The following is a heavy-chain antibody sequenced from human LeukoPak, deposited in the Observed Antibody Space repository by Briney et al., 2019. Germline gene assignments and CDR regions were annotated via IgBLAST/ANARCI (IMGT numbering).Heavy chain of an antibody. CDR1: GGTFSSYA. CDR3: AREGYCSSPSCPYYFDY. CDR2: IIPVFGTT. D-gene: IGHD2-2*01. J-gene: IGHJ4*02. V-gene: IGHV1-69*05. Sequence: GSSVKVSCKASGGTFSSYAISWVRQAPGQGLEWMGGIIPVFGTTNYAQKFQGRVTITTDESTSTAYMELSSLRSEDTAVYYCAREGYCSSPSCPYYFDYWGQGTLVTVSS.